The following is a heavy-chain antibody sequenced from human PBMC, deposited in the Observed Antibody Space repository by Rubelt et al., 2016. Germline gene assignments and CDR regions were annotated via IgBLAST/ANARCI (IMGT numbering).Heavy chain of an antibody. CDR2: INHSGST. V-gene: IGHV4-34*06. J-gene: IGHJ4*02. CDR3: GRLLGVLSTIDF. D-gene: IGHD4/OR15-4a*01. CDR1: GGSFSGYY. Sequence: QVQLQQWGAGLLKPSETLSLTCAVYGGSFSGYYWTWIRQPPGKGLEWIGEINHSGSTNYNPSLKSRVTIAIDTSKNQFSLRRGSVADADTAVDYWGRLLGVLSTIDFWGQGTLVTVSS.